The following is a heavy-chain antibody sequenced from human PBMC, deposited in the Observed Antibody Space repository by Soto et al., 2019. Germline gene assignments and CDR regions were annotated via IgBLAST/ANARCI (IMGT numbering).Heavy chain of an antibody. CDR1: GGSSSGFY. V-gene: IGHV4-34*01. J-gene: IGHJ2*01. Sequence: PSETLSLTCAVHGGSSSGFYWTWIRQPQGKGRKWIGEINHSGSSNYNPPLKSRVTMSLDTSRNQFSLSLNSVTAADTAVYYCARMAGPWYFDLWGRGTLVTVSS. CDR3: ARMAGPWYFDL. CDR2: INHSGSS.